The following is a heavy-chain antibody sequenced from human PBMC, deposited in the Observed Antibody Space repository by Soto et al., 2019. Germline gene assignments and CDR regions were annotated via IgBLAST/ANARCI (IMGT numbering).Heavy chain of an antibody. V-gene: IGHV3-23*01. CDR1: GFTFSSYA. Sequence: HPGGSLRLSCAASGFTFSSYAMSGVRQAPGKGLEWVSAISGSGGSTYYADSVKGRFTISRDNSKKTLYLQMNSLRAEDTAVYYCANGGYYDFWSGYQSWFDPWGQATLVTVSS. J-gene: IGHJ5*02. CDR3: ANGGYYDFWSGYQSWFDP. D-gene: IGHD3-3*01. CDR2: ISGSGGST.